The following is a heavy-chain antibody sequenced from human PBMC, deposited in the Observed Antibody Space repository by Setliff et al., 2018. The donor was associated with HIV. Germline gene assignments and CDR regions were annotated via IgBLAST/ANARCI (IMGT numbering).Heavy chain of an antibody. CDR2: IKSERDGGTK. CDR3: STLVGANPYHDAFDV. Sequence: GGSLRLSCAASEFTFSGHWMSWVRQAPGKGLEWIGRIKSERDGGTKDYAAPVKGRFTISVDDSKTTLYLQMNSLKTEDTAVYYCSTLVGANPYHDAFDVWGQGTKVTVSS. J-gene: IGHJ3*01. D-gene: IGHD1-26*01. CDR1: EFTFSGHW. V-gene: IGHV3-15*01.